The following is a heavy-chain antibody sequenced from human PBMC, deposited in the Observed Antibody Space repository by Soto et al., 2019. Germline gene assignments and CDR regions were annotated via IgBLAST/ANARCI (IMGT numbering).Heavy chain of an antibody. Sequence: SETLSLTCTVSGGSISSYYWSWIRQPPGKGLEWIGYIYYSGSTNYNPSLKSRVTISVDTSKNQFSLKLNSVTAADTAVYYCARDSGGSYYFWGQGTLVTVSS. D-gene: IGHD1-26*01. CDR1: GGSISSYY. CDR3: ARDSGGSYYF. V-gene: IGHV4-59*01. J-gene: IGHJ4*02. CDR2: IYYSGST.